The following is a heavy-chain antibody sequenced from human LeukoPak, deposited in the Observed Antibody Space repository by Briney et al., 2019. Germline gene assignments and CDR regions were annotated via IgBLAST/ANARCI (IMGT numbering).Heavy chain of an antibody. V-gene: IGHV3-11*01. CDR2: ISTSDSDM. J-gene: IGHJ4*02. CDR3: TRDPRLAYY. CDR1: GFTFSDHY. Sequence: GGSLRLSCAASGFTFSDHYMTWIRQAPGKGLEWLSYISTSDSDMNNADSVKGRFTISRDNAKRSLYLQMNSLSAEDTAVYYCTRDPRLAYYWGQGTLVTVSS.